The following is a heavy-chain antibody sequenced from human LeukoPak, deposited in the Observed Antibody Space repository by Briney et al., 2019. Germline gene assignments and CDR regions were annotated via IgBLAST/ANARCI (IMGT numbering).Heavy chain of an antibody. V-gene: IGHV3-23*01. D-gene: IGHD1-7*01. CDR3: ARGANWNYLYYYYYMDV. J-gene: IGHJ6*03. CDR2: ISGSGGST. Sequence: GSLRLSCAASGFTFSSYAMSWVRQAPGKGLEWVSAISGSGGSTYYADSVKGRFTISRDNSKNTLYLQMNSLRAEDTAVYYCARGANWNYLYYYYYMDVWGKGTTVTVSS. CDR1: GFTFSSYA.